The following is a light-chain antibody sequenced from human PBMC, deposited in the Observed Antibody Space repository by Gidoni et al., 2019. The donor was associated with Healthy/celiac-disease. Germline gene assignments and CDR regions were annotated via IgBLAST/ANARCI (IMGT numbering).Light chain of an antibody. J-gene: IGKJ4*01. CDR1: QSVSSN. V-gene: IGKV3-15*01. CDR3: QQYNNWPPLT. Sequence: EIVMTQSPATLSVSPGERATLSCRASQSVSSNLAWYQQKPGQGPRLLIYGASTRATGIPARFSGSGSGTEFTLTISSLQSEDFAVYYCQQYNNWPPLTFXGXTKVEIK. CDR2: GAS.